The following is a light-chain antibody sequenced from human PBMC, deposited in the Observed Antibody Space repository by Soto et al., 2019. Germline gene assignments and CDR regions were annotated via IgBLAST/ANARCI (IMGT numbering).Light chain of an antibody. V-gene: IGKV1-6*01. Sequence: AIQMTQSPSSLSASVGDRVTITCRASQGIKNDLGWYQQKPGKAPKLLIYGASSLQSGVPSRFSGSGSGTDFTLTISSLQPEDFATYYCLQDYNYPRTFGQGTKVEIK. CDR3: LQDYNYPRT. CDR2: GAS. CDR1: QGIKND. J-gene: IGKJ1*01.